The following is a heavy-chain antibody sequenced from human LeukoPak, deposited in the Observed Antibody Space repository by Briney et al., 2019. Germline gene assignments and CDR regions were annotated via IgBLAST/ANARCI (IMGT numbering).Heavy chain of an antibody. Sequence: PSETLSLTCTVSGDSIGSTTYYWGWLRQPPGKGLEWIGNIYYSGSTYNNPSLKSRVTISVDTSKNQFSLKLSSVTAADTAVYYGARRATATGSWGYFDYWGQGTLVTVSS. D-gene: IGHD7-27*01. CDR3: ARRATATGSWGYFDY. CDR2: IYYSGST. V-gene: IGHV4-39*01. J-gene: IGHJ4*02. CDR1: GDSIGSTTYY.